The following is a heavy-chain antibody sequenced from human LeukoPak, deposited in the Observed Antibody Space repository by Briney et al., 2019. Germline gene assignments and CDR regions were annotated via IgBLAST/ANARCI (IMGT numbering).Heavy chain of an antibody. CDR1: GFTVSSNY. J-gene: IGHJ4*02. Sequence: QSGGSLRLSCAASGFTVSSNYMSWVRQAPGKGLEWVSVIYSGGSTYYADSVKGRFTISRDNAKNSLYLQMNSLRAEDTAVYYCARHMGADLMVRGVIIPNFDYWGQGTLVTVSS. CDR3: ARHMGADLMVRGVIIPNFDY. V-gene: IGHV3-66*04. D-gene: IGHD3-10*01. CDR2: IYSGGST.